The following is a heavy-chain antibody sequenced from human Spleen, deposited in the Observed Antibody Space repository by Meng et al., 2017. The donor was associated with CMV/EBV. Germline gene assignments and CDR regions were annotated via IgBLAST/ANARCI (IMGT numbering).Heavy chain of an antibody. CDR3: AKDAMATVIGH. J-gene: IGHJ4*02. V-gene: IGHV3-30*02. CDR2: IRYDGSNK. CDR1: GFTFSSYG. D-gene: IGHD4-17*01. Sequence: GESLKISCAASGFTFSSYGMHWVRQAPGKGLEWVAFIRYDGSNKYYADSVKGRFTISKDNSTNTLYLQMNRLRAEDTAFYYCAKDAMATVIGHWGQGTLVTVSS.